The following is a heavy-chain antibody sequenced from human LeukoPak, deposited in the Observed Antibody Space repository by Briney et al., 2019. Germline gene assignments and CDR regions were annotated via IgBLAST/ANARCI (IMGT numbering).Heavy chain of an antibody. CDR1: GGSISSYY. D-gene: IGHD3-16*02. CDR3: TRDEDYVWGSYRPFDY. Sequence: SETLSLTCTVSGGSISSYYWSWIRQPPGKGLEWIGYIYYSGSTNYNPSLKSRVTISIDTSKNQFSLNLSSVTAADTAVYYCTRDEDYVWGSYRPFDYWGQGTLVTVSS. CDR2: IYYSGST. V-gene: IGHV4-59*12. J-gene: IGHJ4*02.